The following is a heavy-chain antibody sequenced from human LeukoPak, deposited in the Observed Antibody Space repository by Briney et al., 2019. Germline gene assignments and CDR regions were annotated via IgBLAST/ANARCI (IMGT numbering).Heavy chain of an antibody. CDR1: GYTFTNYG. D-gene: IGHD5-18*01. CDR2: ISTYNGYT. Sequence: GVSVKVSCKASGYTFTNYGISWVRQAPGAGLEWMGWISTYNGYTNYGQKFQGKVTMTTDTSTSTAYMELRSLTSDDTAVYYCARAPRGYSASHVVYWGQGTLVTVSS. V-gene: IGHV1-18*01. J-gene: IGHJ4*02. CDR3: ARAPRGYSASHVVY.